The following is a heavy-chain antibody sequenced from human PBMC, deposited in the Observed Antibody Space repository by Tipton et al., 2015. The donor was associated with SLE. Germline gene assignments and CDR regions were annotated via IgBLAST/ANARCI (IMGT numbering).Heavy chain of an antibody. D-gene: IGHD3-3*01. CDR1: GGSISSGGYY. J-gene: IGHJ4*02. CDR3: ARESPGDYDFWSGYSKNYFDY. Sequence: TLSLTCTVSGGSISSGGYYWSWIRQHPGKGLEWIGYIYYSGSTYYNPSLKSRVTISVDTSKNQFSLKLSSVTAADTAVYYCARESPGDYDFWSGYSKNYFDYWGQGTLVTVSS. CDR2: IYYSGST. V-gene: IGHV4-31*03.